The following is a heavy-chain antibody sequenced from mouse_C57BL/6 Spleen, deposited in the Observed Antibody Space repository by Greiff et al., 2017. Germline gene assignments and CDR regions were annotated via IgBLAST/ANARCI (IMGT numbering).Heavy chain of an antibody. CDR3: SRRYEYDSPWFAY. J-gene: IGHJ3*01. Sequence: VQLQQPGAELVRPGSSVQLSCKASGYTFTRYWMDWVKQRPGQGLEWIGNIYPSDSETHYNQKFKDTATWTVDKSSSTADMQLSLLTSEDSAVDYCSRRYEYDSPWFAYWGQGTLVTVAA. V-gene: IGHV1-61*01. CDR1: GYTFTRYW. D-gene: IGHD2-4*01. CDR2: IYPSDSET.